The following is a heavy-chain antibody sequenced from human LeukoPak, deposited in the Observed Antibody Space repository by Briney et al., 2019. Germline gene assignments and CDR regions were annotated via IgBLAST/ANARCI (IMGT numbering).Heavy chain of an antibody. CDR3: ARLSQQQLVLC. CDR1: GYSFTSYW. CDR2: IYPGDSDT. Sequence: GESLQISFKGSGYSFTSYWIGWVRPMPGKGQEGMGIIYPGDSDTRYSPSFQGQVTISADKSISTAYLQWSSLKASDTAMYYCARLSQQQLVLCWGQGTLVTVSA. J-gene: IGHJ4*02. D-gene: IGHD6-13*01. V-gene: IGHV5-51*01.